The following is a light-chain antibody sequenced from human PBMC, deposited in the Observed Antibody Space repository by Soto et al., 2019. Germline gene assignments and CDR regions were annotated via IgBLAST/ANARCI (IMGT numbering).Light chain of an antibody. Sequence: AIQVTQSPSSLSASVGDTVTITCRASQGISSAFAWYQQKPGKVPRLLIYDVFNLQSGVPSRFSGSGSGTDSTLTISRLQPEDFASYYCQQLVTYPLTFGQGTRLEVK. V-gene: IGKV1-13*02. CDR3: QQLVTYPLT. J-gene: IGKJ5*01. CDR2: DVF. CDR1: QGISSA.